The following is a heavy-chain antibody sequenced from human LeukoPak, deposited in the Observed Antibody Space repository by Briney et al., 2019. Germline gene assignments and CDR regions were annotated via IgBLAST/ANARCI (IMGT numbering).Heavy chain of an antibody. V-gene: IGHV3-74*01. CDR3: ARASPADFNL. Sequence: GGSLRLSCAPSGFTFGNYWIHWVRQAPGKGRVWVSRIRGDGIVTNYADSVEGRFTVSRDNAKNTVHLQMNSLRDDDTAVYYCARASPADFNLWGRGTLVTVP. J-gene: IGHJ2*01. CDR1: GFTFGNYW. CDR2: IRGDGIVT.